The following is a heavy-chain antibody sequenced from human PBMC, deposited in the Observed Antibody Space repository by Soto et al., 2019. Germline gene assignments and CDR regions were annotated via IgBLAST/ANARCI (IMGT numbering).Heavy chain of an antibody. V-gene: IGHV3-21*01. D-gene: IGHD4-4*01. Sequence: EAQLVESGGGLVKPGGSLRLSCAASGFTFSSYSMNWVHQAPGKGLEWVSSISSSSSYIYYADSVKGRFTISRDNAKNSLYLQMNSLRAEDTAVYYCARDVVTTASYYYYYGMDVWGQGTTVTVSS. CDR2: ISSSSSYI. J-gene: IGHJ6*02. CDR1: GFTFSSYS. CDR3: ARDVVTTASYYYYYGMDV.